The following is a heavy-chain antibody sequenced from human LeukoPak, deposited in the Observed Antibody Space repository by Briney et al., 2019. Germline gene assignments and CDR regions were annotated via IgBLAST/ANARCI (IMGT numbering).Heavy chain of an antibody. D-gene: IGHD1-26*01. Sequence: PGGSLRLSCAASGLTFSKYWMHWVRQAPGKGLVWVSHINSDGSSTAYADSVKGRFTISRDNAKNTLYLQMNRLRADDTAVYYCASGSYYNDYWGQGTLVTVSS. CDR3: ASGSYYNDY. CDR2: INSDGSST. V-gene: IGHV3-74*01. J-gene: IGHJ4*02. CDR1: GLTFSKYW.